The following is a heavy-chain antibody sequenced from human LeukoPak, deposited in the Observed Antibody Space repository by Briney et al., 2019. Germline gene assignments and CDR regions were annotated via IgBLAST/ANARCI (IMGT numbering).Heavy chain of an antibody. J-gene: IGHJ4*02. V-gene: IGHV4-59*08. CDR2: IYYSGST. D-gene: IGHD6-13*01. Sequence: PSETLSLTCTVSGGSISSYYWSWIRQPPGKGLEWIGYIYYSGSTNYNPSLKSRVTISVDTFKNQFSLKLSSVTAADTAVYYCARHADSSSWYLGFDYWGQGTLVTVSS. CDR3: ARHADSSSWYLGFDY. CDR1: GGSISSYY.